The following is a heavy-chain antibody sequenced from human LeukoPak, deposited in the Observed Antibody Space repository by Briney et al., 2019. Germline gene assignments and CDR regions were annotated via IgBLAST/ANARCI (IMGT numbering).Heavy chain of an antibody. CDR3: ATDIYCSSTSCYESH. J-gene: IGHJ4*02. Sequence: ASVKVSCKVSGYTLTELSMHWVRQAPGKGLEWMGGFDPEDGETIYVQKFQGRVTMTEDTSTDTAYMELSSLRSEDTAVHYCATDIYCSSTSCYESHWGQGTLVTVSS. CDR2: FDPEDGET. CDR1: GYTLTELS. V-gene: IGHV1-24*01. D-gene: IGHD2-2*01.